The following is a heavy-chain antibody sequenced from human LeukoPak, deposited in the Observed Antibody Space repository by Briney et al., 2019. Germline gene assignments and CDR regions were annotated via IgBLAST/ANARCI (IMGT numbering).Heavy chain of an antibody. CDR2: IRTDESEK. CDR3: SGRDSSRNPWAY. D-gene: IGHD2-2*01. CDR1: RITFNFYW. V-gene: IGHV3-7*01. Sequence: GGTLRLSCSASRITFNFYWMNWVRLAPGWGNEWMTIIRTDESEKNYVESVRGRFTISRDNGNILVYLEMNSLRFEDTAVYYFSGRDSSRNPWAYWGQGTLVSVSS. J-gene: IGHJ4*02.